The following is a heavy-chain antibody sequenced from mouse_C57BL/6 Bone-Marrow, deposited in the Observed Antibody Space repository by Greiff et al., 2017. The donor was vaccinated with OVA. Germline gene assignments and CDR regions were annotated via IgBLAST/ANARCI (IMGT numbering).Heavy chain of an antibody. V-gene: IGHV1-42*01. Sequence: VQLQQSGPELVKPGASVKISCTASGYSFTGYYMNWVKQSPEKSLEWIGEINPSTGGTTYNQKFKAKATLTVDKSSSTAYVQLEGLTSEDSAVCYCGLWDLGWFAYWGQGTLVTVSA. J-gene: IGHJ3*01. CDR3: GLWDLGWFAY. CDR2: INPSTGGT. D-gene: IGHD1-1*02. CDR1: GYSFTGYY.